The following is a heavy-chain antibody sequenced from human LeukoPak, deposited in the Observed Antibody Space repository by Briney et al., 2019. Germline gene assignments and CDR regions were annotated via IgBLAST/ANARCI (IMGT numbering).Heavy chain of an antibody. CDR2: IYSGGST. D-gene: IGHD3-22*01. Sequence: PGGSLRLSCAASGFTVSSNYMSWVRQAPGKGLEWVSVIYSGGSTYYADSVKGRFTISRDKSKNTLYLQMNSLRAEDTAVYYCAGGDYHDSSGYQSCFEYWGQGTLVTVSS. V-gene: IGHV3-66*01. CDR1: GFTVSSNY. J-gene: IGHJ4*02. CDR3: AGGDYHDSSGYQSCFEY.